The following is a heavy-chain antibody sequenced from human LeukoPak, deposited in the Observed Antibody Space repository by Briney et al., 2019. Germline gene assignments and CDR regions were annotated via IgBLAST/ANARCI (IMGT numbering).Heavy chain of an antibody. D-gene: IGHD3-10*01. CDR1: GFIVTGNY. CDR2: IYSGGTT. CDR3: ARVLYYYASVSYNYYMDV. V-gene: IGHV3-53*01. J-gene: IGHJ6*03. Sequence: PGGSLRLSCAVSGFIVTGNYMTWVRLAPGKGLEWVSTIYSGGTTFYTDSVRGRFTISRDNSKNTLYLQMNSLRAEDAAIYYCARVLYYYASVSYNYYMDVWGKGTTVT.